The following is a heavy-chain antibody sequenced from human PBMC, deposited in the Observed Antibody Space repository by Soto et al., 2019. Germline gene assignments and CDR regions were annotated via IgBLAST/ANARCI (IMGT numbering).Heavy chain of an antibody. J-gene: IGHJ4*02. CDR3: AKDKFYNWNPNYFDY. CDR1: GFTFSSYA. CDR2: ISGSGGST. D-gene: IGHD1-20*01. V-gene: IGHV3-23*01. Sequence: GGSLRLSCAASGFTFSSYAMSWVRQAPGKGLEWVSAISGSGGSTYYADSVKGRFTISRDNSKNTLYLQMNSLRAEDTAVYYCAKDKFYNWNPNYFDYWGQGTLVTVSS.